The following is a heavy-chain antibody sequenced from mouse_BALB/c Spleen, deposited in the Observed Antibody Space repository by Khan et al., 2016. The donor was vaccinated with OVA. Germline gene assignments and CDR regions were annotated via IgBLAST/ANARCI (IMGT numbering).Heavy chain of an antibody. Sequence: QVQLQQPGTELVRPGTSVKLSCKASGYTFTSYWMNWIKLRPEQGLEWIGRIDLYDSETHSNQKFKDKAILTVAKSSNTAYMQLSSLTLEDSAVYSCARNPFAYWGQGTLVTVSA. J-gene: IGHJ3*01. CDR1: GYTFTSYW. CDR2: IDLYDSET. CDR3: ARNPFAY. V-gene: IGHV1-52*01.